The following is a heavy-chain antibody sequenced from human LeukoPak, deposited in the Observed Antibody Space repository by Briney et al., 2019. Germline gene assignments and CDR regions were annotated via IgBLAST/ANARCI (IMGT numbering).Heavy chain of an antibody. D-gene: IGHD3-10*01. V-gene: IGHV3-15*01. CDR3: TTKRGLRFSLSV. CDR2: IKSKTDGGTT. Sequence: GGSLRLSCAASGFTFSRFAMSWVRQAPGKGLEWVGRIKSKTDGGTTDYAAPVKGRFTISRDDSKNTLYLQMNSLKTEDTAVYYCTTKRGLRFSLSVWGQGTLVTVSS. CDR1: GFTFSRFA. J-gene: IGHJ4*02.